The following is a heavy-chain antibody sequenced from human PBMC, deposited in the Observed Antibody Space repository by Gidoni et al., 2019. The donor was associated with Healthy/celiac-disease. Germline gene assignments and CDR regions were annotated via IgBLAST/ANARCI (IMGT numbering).Heavy chain of an antibody. J-gene: IGHJ3*02. Sequence: QVQLVQSGAEVKKPGASVKGSCKASGYTFTSYYMHWGRQAPGQGLEWMGIINPSGGSTSYAQKFQGRVTMTRDTSTSTVYMELSSLRSEDTAVYYCARDGAPRWYCSGGSCPGAFDIWGQGTMVTVSS. V-gene: IGHV1-46*01. CDR3: ARDGAPRWYCSGGSCPGAFDI. D-gene: IGHD2-15*01. CDR1: GYTFTSYY. CDR2: INPSGGST.